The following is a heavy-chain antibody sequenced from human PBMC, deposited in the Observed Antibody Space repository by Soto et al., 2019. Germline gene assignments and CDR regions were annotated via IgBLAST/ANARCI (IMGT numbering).Heavy chain of an antibody. CDR2: ISSSSSTI. J-gene: IGHJ4*01. CDR1: GVTFCTYS. CDR3: AKDRGLYYDSSGYYGFFDS. D-gene: IGHD3-22*01. Sequence: GGSLRLSCAASGVTFCTYSMDGVRKAPGKGLEWVSYISSSSSTIFYTDSVKGRFTVSRDNAKNSLYLQMNSLRAEDTAIYYCAKDRGLYYDSSGYYGFFDSWGHGTLVTVSS. V-gene: IGHV3-48*01.